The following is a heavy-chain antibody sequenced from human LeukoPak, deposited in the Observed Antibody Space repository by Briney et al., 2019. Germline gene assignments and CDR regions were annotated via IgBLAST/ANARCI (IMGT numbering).Heavy chain of an antibody. D-gene: IGHD2-2*01. J-gene: IGHJ4*02. CDR1: GYSFTSYW. Sequence: GESLKISCKGSGYSFTSYWIGWVRQMPGKGLEWMGIIYPGDSDTRYSPSFQGQVTISADKSISTAYLQWSSLKASDTAMYYCARTNVPAASRGGFDYWGQGTLVTVSS. V-gene: IGHV5-51*01. CDR2: IYPGDSDT. CDR3: ARTNVPAASRGGFDY.